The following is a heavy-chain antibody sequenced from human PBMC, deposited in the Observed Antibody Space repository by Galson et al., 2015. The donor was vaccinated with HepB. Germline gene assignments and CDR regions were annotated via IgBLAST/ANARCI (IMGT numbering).Heavy chain of an antibody. V-gene: IGHV3-48*01. CDR3: ARASRAGQQLESGVDY. Sequence: SLRLSCAASGFTFSSYSMNWVRQAPGKGLEWVSYISSSSSTIYYADSVKGRFTISRDNAKNSLYLQMNSLRAEDTAVYYCARASRAGQQLESGVDYWGQGTLVTVSS. J-gene: IGHJ4*02. D-gene: IGHD6-13*01. CDR2: ISSSSSTI. CDR1: GFTFSSYS.